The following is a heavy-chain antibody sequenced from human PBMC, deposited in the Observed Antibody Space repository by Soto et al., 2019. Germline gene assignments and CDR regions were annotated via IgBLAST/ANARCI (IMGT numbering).Heavy chain of an antibody. CDR1: GYSFTNYW. V-gene: IGHV5-10-1*01. J-gene: IGHJ6*04. D-gene: IGHD2-2*02. CDR3: ARHDCSSTRCYNFGMDV. CDR2: IDPSDSYI. Sequence: GESLKISCKGSGYSFTNYWISWVRQMPGKGLEWMGRIDPSDSYIKYSPSFQGHVTISADNSISTAYLQWSSLKASDTAMYYCARHDCSSTRCYNFGMDVWGEGITVIVSS.